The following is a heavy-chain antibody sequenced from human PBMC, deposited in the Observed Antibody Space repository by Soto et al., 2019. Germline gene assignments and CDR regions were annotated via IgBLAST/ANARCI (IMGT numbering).Heavy chain of an antibody. V-gene: IGHV4-59*12. CDR3: ARGLDYCGGDCYPGGY. J-gene: IGHJ4*02. CDR2: IYYTGST. CDR1: GVSIRNSY. D-gene: IGHD2-21*02. Sequence: SVTLSLTCTVSGVSIRNSYWSWIRQPPGKGLEWIGYIYYTGSTNYNPSLKSRVTISVDTSKNQFSLKLSSVTAADTAVYYCARGLDYCGGDCYPGGYWGQGTLVTVSS.